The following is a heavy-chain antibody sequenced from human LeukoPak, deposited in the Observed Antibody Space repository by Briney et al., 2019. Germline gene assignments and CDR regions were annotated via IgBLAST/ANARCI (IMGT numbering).Heavy chain of an antibody. Sequence: ASVKVSCKASGYTFTGQYMHWVRQAPGQGLEWMGWINPNSGGTNYAQKFQGRVTMTRDTSISTAYMELSRLRSDDTAVYYCARDFLCSGGSCYGAFDIWGQGTMVTVSS. CDR1: GYTFTGQY. J-gene: IGHJ3*02. V-gene: IGHV1-2*02. CDR3: ARDFLCSGGSCYGAFDI. CDR2: INPNSGGT. D-gene: IGHD2-15*01.